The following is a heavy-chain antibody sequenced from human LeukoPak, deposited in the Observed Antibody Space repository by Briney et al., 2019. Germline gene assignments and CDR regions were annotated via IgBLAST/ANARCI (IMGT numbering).Heavy chain of an antibody. V-gene: IGHV4-61*05. D-gene: IGHD2-2*01. CDR3: ARTIVVVPAARAFDI. CDR2: IYTSGST. Sequence: PSETLSLTCTVSGGSISSSSDYWGWIRQPPGKGLEWIGRIYTSGSTNYNPSLKSRVTMSVDTSKNQFSLKLSSVTAADTAVYYCARTIVVVPAARAFDIWGQGTMVTVSS. J-gene: IGHJ3*02. CDR1: GGSISSSSDY.